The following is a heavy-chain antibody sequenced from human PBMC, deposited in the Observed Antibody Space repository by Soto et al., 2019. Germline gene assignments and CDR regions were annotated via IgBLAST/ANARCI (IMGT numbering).Heavy chain of an antibody. J-gene: IGHJ4*02. CDR1: GFTFSSYA. CDR2: ISGSGGST. CDR3: AKDRIAAVGCFDY. V-gene: IGHV3-23*01. D-gene: IGHD6-13*01. Sequence: LRLSCAASGFTFSSYAMSWVRQAPGKGLEWVSGISGSGGSTYYADSVKGRFTISRDNSKNTLYLQMSSLRAEDTAVYYCAKDRIAAVGCFDYWGQGTRVTVSS.